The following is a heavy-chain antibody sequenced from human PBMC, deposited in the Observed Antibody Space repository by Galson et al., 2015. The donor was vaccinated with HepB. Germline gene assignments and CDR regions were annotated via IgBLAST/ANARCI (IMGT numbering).Heavy chain of an antibody. CDR3: ARRGLASFFTY. J-gene: IGHJ4*02. CDR1: GGSINSSNYY. CDR2: IYYSGST. D-gene: IGHD5-12*01. Sequence: SETLSLTCTVSGGSINSSNYYWGWIRQPPGKGLEWIGSIYYSGSTYYNPSLKSRVTISVDTSKNQFSLKLSSVTAADTAVYYRARRGLASFFTYWGQGTLVTVSS. V-gene: IGHV4-39*01.